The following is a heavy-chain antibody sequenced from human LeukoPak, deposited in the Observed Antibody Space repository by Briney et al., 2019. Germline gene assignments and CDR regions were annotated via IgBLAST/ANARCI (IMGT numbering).Heavy chain of an antibody. J-gene: IGHJ4*02. Sequence: PSETLSITCTVSGGSISSSSYYWGWIRQPPGKGLEWIGSIYYSGSTYYNPSLKSRVTISVDTSKNQFSLKLSSVTAADTAVYYCARQGGSYYFDYWGQGTLVTVSS. D-gene: IGHD3-16*01. CDR1: GGSISSSSYY. CDR2: IYYSGST. CDR3: ARQGGSYYFDY. V-gene: IGHV4-39*01.